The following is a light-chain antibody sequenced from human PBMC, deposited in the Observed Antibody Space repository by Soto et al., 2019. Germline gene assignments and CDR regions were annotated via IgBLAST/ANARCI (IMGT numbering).Light chain of an antibody. J-gene: IGKJ2*01. CDR1: QSVRSN. Sequence: DIVLPQSPDTLSVSPGERVTLSCRASQSVRSNLAWYQQKPGQAPRLLIYEASTRATGVPTRFSGSGSGTDFTLTITSLQSEDVAVYFCHQYTEYLKVFGQGTKLEIK. CDR2: EAS. CDR3: HQYTEYLKV. V-gene: IGKV3-15*01.